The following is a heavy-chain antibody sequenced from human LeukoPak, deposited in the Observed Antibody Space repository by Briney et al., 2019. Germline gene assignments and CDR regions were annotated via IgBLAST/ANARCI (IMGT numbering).Heavy chain of an antibody. V-gene: IGHV1-2*02. CDR2: INPNSGGT. CDR3: ATQSYGSGKGYMDV. CDR1: GYTFTGYY. Sequence: ASVKVSCKASGYTFTGYYMHWVRQAPGQGLEWMGWINPNSGGTNYAQKFQGRVTMTRDTSISTAYMELSRLRSDDTAVYYCATQSYGSGKGYMDVWGKGTTVTISS. J-gene: IGHJ6*03. D-gene: IGHD3-10*01.